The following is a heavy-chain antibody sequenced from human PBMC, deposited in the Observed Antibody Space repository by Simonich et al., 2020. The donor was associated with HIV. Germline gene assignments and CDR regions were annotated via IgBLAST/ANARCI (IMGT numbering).Heavy chain of an antibody. D-gene: IGHD2-2*01. V-gene: IGHV3-21*01. CDR2: ISSSSSYI. CDR3: ARDGRKGSSTSCSDY. CDR1: GFTFSSYS. J-gene: IGHJ4*02. Sequence: EVQLVESGGGLVKPGGSLRLSCAASGFTFSSYSMNWVRQAQGKGREWVSSISSSSSYIYYADSVKGRFTISRDNAKNSLYLQMNSLRAEDTAVYYCARDGRKGSSTSCSDYWGQGTLVTVSS.